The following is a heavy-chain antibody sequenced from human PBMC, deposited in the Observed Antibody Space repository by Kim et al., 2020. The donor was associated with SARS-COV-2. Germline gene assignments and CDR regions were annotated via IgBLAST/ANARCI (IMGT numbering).Heavy chain of an antibody. CDR1: GGTFSGYY. Sequence: SETLSLTCAVYGGTFSGYYWSWIRQPPGKGLEWIGEINHSGSTNYNPSLESRVTISVDTSKNQFSLKLTSVTAADTAVYYCASSNTSWGYAFDIWGQGT. CDR3: ASSNTSWGYAFDI. D-gene: IGHD2-2*01. CDR2: INHSGST. V-gene: IGHV4-34*08. J-gene: IGHJ3*02.